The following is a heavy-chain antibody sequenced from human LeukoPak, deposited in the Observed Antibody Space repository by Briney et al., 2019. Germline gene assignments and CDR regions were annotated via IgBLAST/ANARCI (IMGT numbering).Heavy chain of an antibody. D-gene: IGHD2-8*01. CDR2: ISLSGLT. J-gene: IGHJ4*02. CDR3: TRENGAFSPFGF. Sequence: PSETLSLTCGVSGRTITTTNLWRWVRQAPGQGLEWIGEISLSGLTNYNSSLSSRVTISLDRAKNHLSLNLRSVTVADTAIYYCTRENGAFSPFGFRGQGTVVTVSS. CDR1: GRTITTTNL. V-gene: IGHV4-4*02.